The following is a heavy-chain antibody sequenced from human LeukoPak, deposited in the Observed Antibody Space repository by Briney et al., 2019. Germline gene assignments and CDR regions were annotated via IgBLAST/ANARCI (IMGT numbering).Heavy chain of an antibody. J-gene: IGHJ3*02. CDR3: ARVGRLGRGDDASEI. Sequence: ASVKVSCKASGYSFIGFYIHLVRQAPGQGLEWMGWINPNSGDTNYAQKYQGRVTLTRDTSINTAYMELSSLRFDDTAVYYCARVGRLGRGDDASEIWGQGTMVTVSS. D-gene: IGHD3-16*01. CDR1: GYSFIGFY. V-gene: IGHV1-2*02. CDR2: INPNSGDT.